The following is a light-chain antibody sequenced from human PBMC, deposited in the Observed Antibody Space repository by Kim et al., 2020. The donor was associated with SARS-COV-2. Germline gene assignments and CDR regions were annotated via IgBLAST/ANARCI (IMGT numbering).Light chain of an antibody. J-gene: IGLJ2*01. V-gene: IGLV3-21*04. CDR1: NIGSKS. CDR3: QLWDTDSDHVV. Sequence: SYELTQPPSVSVAPGKTARITCGGNNIGSKSVHWYQQKPGQAPVLVINYDIDRPSGIPERFSGSNSGSTATLTISRVEAGDEADYYCQLWDTDSDHVVFGGGTQLTVL. CDR2: YDI.